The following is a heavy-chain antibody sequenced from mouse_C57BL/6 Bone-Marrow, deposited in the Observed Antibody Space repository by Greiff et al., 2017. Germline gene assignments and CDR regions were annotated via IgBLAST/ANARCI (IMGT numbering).Heavy chain of an antibody. D-gene: IGHD2-4*01. J-gene: IGHJ4*01. CDR2: INPYNGGT. CDR1: GYTFTDYY. Sequence: VQLQQSGPVLVKPGASVKMSCKASGYTFTDYYMNWVKQSHGKSLEWIGVINPYNGGTSYNQKFKGKATLTVDKSSSTAYMELNSLTSEDSAVYYCARFYDYPYYYAMDYWGQGTSVTVSS. V-gene: IGHV1-19*01. CDR3: ARFYDYPYYYAMDY.